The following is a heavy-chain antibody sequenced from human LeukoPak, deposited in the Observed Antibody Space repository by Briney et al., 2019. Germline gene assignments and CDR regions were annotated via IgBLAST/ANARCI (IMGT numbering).Heavy chain of an antibody. Sequence: GGSLRLSCADSGFTLSTHWMSWVRQAPGKGLEWVATIKPDGGQKNYVDSVKGRFTISRDNAHNSLYLQMNSLRAEDTAVYYCARGLVGYCSGGAWDGTCFDYWGQGTLVAVSS. CDR2: IKPDGGQK. D-gene: IGHD2-15*01. CDR1: GFTLSTHW. CDR3: ARGLVGYCSGGAWDGTCFDY. J-gene: IGHJ4*02. V-gene: IGHV3-7*03.